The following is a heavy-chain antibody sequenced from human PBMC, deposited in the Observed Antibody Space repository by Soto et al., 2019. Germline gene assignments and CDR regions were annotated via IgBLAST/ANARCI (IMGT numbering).Heavy chain of an antibody. CDR2: IYPGDSDT. CDR1: GYSFTSYW. V-gene: IGHV5-51*01. CDR3: ARRGGYCISTSCYRDYYYGMDV. Sequence: GESLKISCKGSGYSFTSYWIGWVRQMPGKGLEWMGIIYPGDSDTRYSPSFQGQVTISADKSISTAYLQWSSLKASDTAMYYCARRGGYCISTSCYRDYYYGMDVWGQGTTVTVSS. J-gene: IGHJ6*02. D-gene: IGHD2-2*02.